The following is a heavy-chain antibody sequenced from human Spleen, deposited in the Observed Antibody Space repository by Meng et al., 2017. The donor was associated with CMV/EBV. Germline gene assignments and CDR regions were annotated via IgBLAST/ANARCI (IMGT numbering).Heavy chain of an antibody. V-gene: IGHV3-30*04. Sequence: SCAASGFTFSGYAMHWVRQAPGKGLRWVAAISFDGSQTYYTDSVKGRSTISRDNSNNTLYVQMSSLKTEDTAIYYCARDVPPYNWFDPWGQGVLVTVSS. D-gene: IGHD2-2*01. CDR3: ARDVPPYNWFDP. J-gene: IGHJ5*02. CDR2: ISFDGSQT. CDR1: GFTFSGYA.